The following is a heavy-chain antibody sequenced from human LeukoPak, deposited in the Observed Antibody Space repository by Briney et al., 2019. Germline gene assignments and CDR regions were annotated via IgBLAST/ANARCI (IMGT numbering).Heavy chain of an antibody. D-gene: IGHD1-1*01. Sequence: ASVKVSCKASGYTFTSYYMHWVRQGPGQGLEWMGIINPSGGSTSYAQKFQGRVTMTRDTSTSTVYMELSSLRSEDTAVYYGARAYNWNDPFDYWGQGTLVTVSS. CDR1: GYTFTSYY. CDR3: ARAYNWNDPFDY. J-gene: IGHJ4*02. CDR2: INPSGGST. V-gene: IGHV1-46*01.